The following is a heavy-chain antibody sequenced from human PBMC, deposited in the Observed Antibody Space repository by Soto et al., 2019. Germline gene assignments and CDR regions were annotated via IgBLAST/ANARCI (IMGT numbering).Heavy chain of an antibody. J-gene: IGHJ4*02. CDR3: ANDSSHITMIVVAPDY. V-gene: IGHV3-23*01. CDR1: GFTFISYA. Sequence: LRLSCAGSGFTFISYAMSWVRQAPGKGLEWVSAISGSGGSTYYADSVKGRFTISRDNSKNTLYLQMNSLRAEDTAVYYCANDSSHITMIVVAPDYWGQGTLVTVSS. CDR2: ISGSGGST. D-gene: IGHD3-22*01.